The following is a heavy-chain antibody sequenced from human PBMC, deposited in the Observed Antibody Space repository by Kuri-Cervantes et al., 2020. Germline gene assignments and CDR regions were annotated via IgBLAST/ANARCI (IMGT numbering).Heavy chain of an antibody. CDR1: GFTFSSYS. Sequence: GGSLRLSCAASGFTFSSYSMNWVRQAPGKGLEWVANIKKDGSEKYYVDSVKGRFTISRDNAKNSLYLQMNSLRAEDTAVYYCARVFHLPDYYDSSGYYEAFDIWGQGTVVTVSS. CDR3: ARVFHLPDYYDSSGYYEAFDI. CDR2: IKKDGSEK. V-gene: IGHV3-7*01. J-gene: IGHJ3*02. D-gene: IGHD3-22*01.